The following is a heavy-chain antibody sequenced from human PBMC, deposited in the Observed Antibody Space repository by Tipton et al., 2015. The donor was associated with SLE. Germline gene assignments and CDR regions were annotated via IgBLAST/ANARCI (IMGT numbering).Heavy chain of an antibody. Sequence: SLRLSCAASGFTFSNYLMNWVRQAPGKGLEWVSYVTSSGDTKYYGHSVRGRFTISRDNGRSTLYLQMNTLRAEDTAVYYCVRGETYYYDRSGPKSFDIWGQGTMVIVSS. CDR2: VTSSGDTK. CDR1: GFTFSNYL. J-gene: IGHJ3*02. V-gene: IGHV3-48*03. D-gene: IGHD3-22*01. CDR3: VRGETYYYDRSGPKSFDI.